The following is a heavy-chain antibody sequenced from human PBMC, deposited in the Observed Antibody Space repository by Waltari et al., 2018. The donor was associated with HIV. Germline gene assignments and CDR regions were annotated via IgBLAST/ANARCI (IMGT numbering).Heavy chain of an antibody. CDR3: ARVGKYYYDSSGYYPLG. CDR2: INAGKGNT. Sequence: QVQLVQSGAEVKKPGASVKVSCKASGYTFTSYAMHWVRQAPGQRLEWMGWINAGKGNTKYSQKFQGRATITRDTSASTAYMELSSLRSEYTAVYYCARVGKYYYDSSGYYPLGWGQGTLVTVSS. D-gene: IGHD3-22*01. V-gene: IGHV1-3*01. J-gene: IGHJ4*02. CDR1: GYTFTSYA.